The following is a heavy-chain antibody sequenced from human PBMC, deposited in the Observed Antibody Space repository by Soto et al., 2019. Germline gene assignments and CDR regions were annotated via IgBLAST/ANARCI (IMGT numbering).Heavy chain of an antibody. CDR1: GFTFRNHG. Sequence: QVQPVESGGGVVQPGRSLRLSCEASGFTFRNHGMHWVRQAPGKGLEWLAVIWYDGSDKYYADSVKGRFTISRDNSKNTLYLQMNSLTFGDTAVYYCARWSDNKVVDPWGQGTVVTVS. V-gene: IGHV3-33*01. D-gene: IGHD1-1*01. CDR2: IWYDGSDK. J-gene: IGHJ5*02. CDR3: ARWSDNKVVDP.